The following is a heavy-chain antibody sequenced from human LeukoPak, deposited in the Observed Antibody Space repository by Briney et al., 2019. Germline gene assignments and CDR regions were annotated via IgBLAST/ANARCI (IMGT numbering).Heavy chain of an antibody. V-gene: IGHV3-21*01. CDR3: ASGSIAARPNWFDP. CDR1: GFTFSSYS. J-gene: IGHJ5*02. D-gene: IGHD6-6*01. Sequence: GGSLRLSCAASGFTFSSYSMNWVRQAPGKGLEWVSSISSSSYIYYADSVKGRFTISRDNAKNSLYLQMNSLRAEDTAVYYCASGSIAARPNWFDPWGQGTLVTVSS. CDR2: ISSSSYI.